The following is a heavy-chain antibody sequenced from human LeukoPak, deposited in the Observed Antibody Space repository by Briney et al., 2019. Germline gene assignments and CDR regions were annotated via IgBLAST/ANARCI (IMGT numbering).Heavy chain of an antibody. V-gene: IGHV1-18*01. CDR3: ARGTLHVLRFLELLPLDY. CDR2: ISAYNGNT. Sequence: ASVKVSCKASGYTFTSYGISWVRQAPGQGLEWMGWISAYNGNTNYAQKLQGRVTMTTDTSTSTAYMELRSLRSDDTAVYYCARGTLHVLRFLELLPLDYWGQGTLVTVSS. D-gene: IGHD3-3*01. CDR1: GYTFTSYG. J-gene: IGHJ4*02.